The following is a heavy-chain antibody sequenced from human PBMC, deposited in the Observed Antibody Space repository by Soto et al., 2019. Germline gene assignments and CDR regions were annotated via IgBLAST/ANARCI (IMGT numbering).Heavy chain of an antibody. V-gene: IGHV1-3*01. D-gene: IGHD5-18*01. CDR1: GYTFTIYA. CDR2: INAGNGNT. CDR3: ARDVNTAMAHNWFDP. J-gene: IGHJ5*02. Sequence: GASVKVSCKASGYTFTIYAMHWVRQAPGQRLEWMGWINAGNGNTKYSQKFQGRVTITRDTSASTAYMELSSLRSEDTAVYYCARDVNTAMAHNWFDPWGQGTLVTVSS.